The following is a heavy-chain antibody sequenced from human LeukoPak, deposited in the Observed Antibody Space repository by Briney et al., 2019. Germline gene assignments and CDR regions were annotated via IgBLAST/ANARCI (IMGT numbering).Heavy chain of an antibody. V-gene: IGHV3-30*02. Sequence: GGSLRLSCAASGFTFRNVWMSWVRQAPGKGLEWVAFIRYDGSNKYYADSVKGRFTISRDNSKNTLYLQMNSLRAEDTAVYYCAKIQTYYDFWSGYHLFDYWGQGTLVTVSS. CDR1: GFTFRNVW. CDR3: AKIQTYYDFWSGYHLFDY. CDR2: IRYDGSNK. D-gene: IGHD3-3*01. J-gene: IGHJ4*02.